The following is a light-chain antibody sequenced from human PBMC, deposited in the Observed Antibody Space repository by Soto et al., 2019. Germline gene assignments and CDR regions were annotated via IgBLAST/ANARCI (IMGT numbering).Light chain of an antibody. J-gene: IGKJ1*01. CDR2: KAS. CDR1: QSISSW. CDR3: QHYNTYPWT. Sequence: DIQMTQSPSTLSASVGDRVTVTCRASQSISSWLAWYQQKEGKAPKLLIYKASALESGVPSRFSVSGSGTEFTGTISSLEPEDFATYYRQHYNTYPWTFGQGTKVDIK. V-gene: IGKV1-5*03.